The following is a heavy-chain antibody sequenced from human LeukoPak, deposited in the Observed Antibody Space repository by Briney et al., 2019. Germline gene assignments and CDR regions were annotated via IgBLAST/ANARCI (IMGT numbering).Heavy chain of an antibody. CDR1: GYTFTSYG. D-gene: IGHD3-3*01. J-gene: IGHJ6*03. CDR2: ISAYNGNT. CDR3: ARIAGRLGVGYYYMDV. Sequence: ASVKVSCKASGYTFTSYGISWVRQAPGQGLEWMGWISAYNGNTNYAQKLQGRVTMTTDTSTSTAYMELRSLRSDDTAVYYCARIAGRLGVGYYYMDVWGKGTTVTVSS. V-gene: IGHV1-18*01.